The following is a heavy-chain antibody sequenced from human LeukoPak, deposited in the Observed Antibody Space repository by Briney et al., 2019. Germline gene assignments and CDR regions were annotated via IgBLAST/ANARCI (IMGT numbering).Heavy chain of an antibody. CDR1: VFISTISY. V-gene: IGHV3-11*04. CDR2: ISTDAAAV. Sequence: GGSLRLSRTASVFISTISYMASVRHPPGGGVGWGSYISTDAAAVKYAHSVGGRFSLSTDNTQNSLYLDMSRLRVHDTAVSYCARMYSSGYYGDYFDYWGQGNLVSVSS. D-gene: IGHD5-12*01. CDR3: ARMYSSGYYGDYFDY. J-gene: IGHJ4*02.